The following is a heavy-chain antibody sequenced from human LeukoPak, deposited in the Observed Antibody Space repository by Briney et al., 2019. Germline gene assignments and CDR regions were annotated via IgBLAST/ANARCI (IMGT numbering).Heavy chain of an antibody. CDR1: GFTFSHYG. J-gene: IGHJ5*02. CDR3: AKDAQREFEYRNSLQS. CDR2: IWSDATNM. V-gene: IGHV3-33*06. Sequence: PGGSLRLSCATSGFTFSHYGMHWVRQAPGPGLEWVAVIWSDATNMYYGDSVKGRFVISRDNSKNTIYLQMNSLRVEDTAVYYCAKDAQREFEYRNSLQSWGQGTLVTVSS. D-gene: IGHD2/OR15-2a*01.